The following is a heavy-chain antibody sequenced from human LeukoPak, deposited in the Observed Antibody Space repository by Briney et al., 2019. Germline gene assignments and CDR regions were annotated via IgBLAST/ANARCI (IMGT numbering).Heavy chain of an antibody. CDR2: IYYSGST. CDR1: GGSISSGGYY. D-gene: IGHD3-10*01. V-gene: IGHV4-31*03. CDR3: ARGEYGSGSLNYYYYGMDV. J-gene: IGHJ6*02. Sequence: SQILSLTCTVSGGSISSGGYYWSWIRQHPGKGLEWIGYIYYSGSTYYNPSLKSRVTISVDTSKNQFSLKLSSVTAADTAVYYCARGEYGSGSLNYYYYGMDVWGQGTTVTVSS.